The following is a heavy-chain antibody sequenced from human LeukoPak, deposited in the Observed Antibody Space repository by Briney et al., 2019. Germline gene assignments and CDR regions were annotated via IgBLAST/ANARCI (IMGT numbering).Heavy chain of an antibody. Sequence: GGSLRLSCAASGFTFSSYAMHWVRQAPGKGLEWVAVISYDGSNKYYADSVKGRFTISRDNSKNTLYLQMNSLRAEDTAVYYCARSKLGKRGPSGSHAFDIWGQGTMVTVSS. V-gene: IGHV3-30-3*01. D-gene: IGHD3-10*01. J-gene: IGHJ3*02. CDR2: ISYDGSNK. CDR3: ARSKLGKRGPSGSHAFDI. CDR1: GFTFSSYA.